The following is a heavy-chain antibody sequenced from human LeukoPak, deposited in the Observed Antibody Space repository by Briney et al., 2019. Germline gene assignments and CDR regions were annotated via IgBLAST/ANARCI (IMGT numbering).Heavy chain of an antibody. V-gene: IGHV4-61*02. D-gene: IGHD2-15*01. CDR1: GGSISSGSYY. CDR2: IYTSGST. J-gene: IGHJ4*02. CDR3: ARVPLVVAATNPPDY. Sequence: SQTLSLTCTVSGGSISSGSYYWSWIRQPAGKGLEWIGRIYTSGSTNYNPSLKSRVTISVDKSKNQFSLKLSSVTAADTAVYYCARVPLVVAATNPPDYWGQGTLVTVSS.